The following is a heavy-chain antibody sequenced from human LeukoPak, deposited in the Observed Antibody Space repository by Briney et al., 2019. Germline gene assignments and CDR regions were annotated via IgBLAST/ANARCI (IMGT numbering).Heavy chain of an antibody. J-gene: IGHJ4*02. CDR2: IKQDGSEI. Sequence: PGGSLRLSCAASGFTLSNYWMSWVRQAPGKGLEWVAHIKQDGSEIYYVDSVKGRFTISRDNSKYSLSLQMNSLRAEDTAVYYCARIRTPYRFFDYWGQGTLVTVPS. CDR1: GFTLSNYW. CDR3: ARIRTPYRFFDY. V-gene: IGHV3-7*01.